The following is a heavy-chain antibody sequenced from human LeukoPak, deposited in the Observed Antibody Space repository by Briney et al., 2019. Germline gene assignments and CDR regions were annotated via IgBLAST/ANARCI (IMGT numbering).Heavy chain of an antibody. CDR3: ARAPGYSGYDPEYYFDY. D-gene: IGHD5-12*01. Sequence: PGGSLRLSCAASGFTVSSNYMSWVRQAPGKGLEWVSVIYSGGSTYYADSVKGRFTISRDNSKNTLYLQMNSLRAEDTAVYYCARAPGYSGYDPEYYFDYWGQGTLVTVSS. J-gene: IGHJ4*02. CDR2: IYSGGST. V-gene: IGHV3-53*01. CDR1: GFTVSSNY.